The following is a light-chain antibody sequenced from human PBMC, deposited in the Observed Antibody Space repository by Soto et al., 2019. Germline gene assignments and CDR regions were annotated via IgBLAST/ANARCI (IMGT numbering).Light chain of an antibody. J-gene: IGKJ4*01. Sequence: EIVLTQSPGTLSLSPGERATLSCRASQSVSSTYLAWYQQKPGQAPSLLIYGTSSRDTGIPDRFSGSGSGTDFTLSISRLEPEDFAVYYCQQYGTSPLTFGGGTKVEIK. CDR1: QSVSSTY. V-gene: IGKV3-20*01. CDR2: GTS. CDR3: QQYGTSPLT.